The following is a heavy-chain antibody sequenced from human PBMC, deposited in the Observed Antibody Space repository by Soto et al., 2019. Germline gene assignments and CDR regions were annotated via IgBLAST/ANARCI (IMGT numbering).Heavy chain of an antibody. CDR2: LKSRRAGGTS. Sequence: GGSLRLSCAASGITFTNAWIVFFRHSAFKGLEWIGRLKSRRAGGTSDYAAPVKGRFSISKDESKNTVYLQMNSLKTEDTAVYHCTTDGGVSAYPLFWAWGQGTMVTVSS. CDR3: TTDGGVSAYPLFWA. J-gene: IGHJ5*02. V-gene: IGHV3-15*01. D-gene: IGHD2-8*02. CDR1: GITFTNAW.